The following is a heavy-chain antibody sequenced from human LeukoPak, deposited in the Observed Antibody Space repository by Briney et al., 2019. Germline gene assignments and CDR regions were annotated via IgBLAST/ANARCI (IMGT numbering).Heavy chain of an antibody. CDR1: GFTFSSYP. V-gene: IGHV3-30-3*01. CDR3: AREGSSGYYPS. Sequence: GRSLRLSCAASGFTFSSYPMHWVRQAPGKGLEWVAVISYDGNEKHYADPVKGRFTISRDNSKNTLYLQMNSLRAEDTAVYHCAREGSSGYYPSWGQGILVTVSS. CDR2: ISYDGNEK. D-gene: IGHD3-22*01. J-gene: IGHJ4*02.